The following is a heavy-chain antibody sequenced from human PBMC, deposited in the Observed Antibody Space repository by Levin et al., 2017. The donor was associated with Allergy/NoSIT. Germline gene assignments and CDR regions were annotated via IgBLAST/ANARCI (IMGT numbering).Heavy chain of an antibody. D-gene: IGHD5-18*01. CDR3: AKAPHNSYGLDY. V-gene: IGHV3-9*01. Sequence: GGSLRLSCAASGFTFDDYAMHWVRQAPGKGLEWVSGISWNSGSIGYADSVKGRFTISRDNAKNSLYLQMNSLRAEDTALYYCAKAPHNSYGLDYWGQGTLVTVSS. CDR1: GFTFDDYA. J-gene: IGHJ4*02. CDR2: ISWNSGSI.